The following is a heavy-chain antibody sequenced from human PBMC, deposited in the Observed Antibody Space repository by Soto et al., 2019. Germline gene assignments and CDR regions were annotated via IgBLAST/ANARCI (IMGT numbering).Heavy chain of an antibody. J-gene: IGHJ4*02. CDR3: ATYCGGDCYLGSNYFDY. V-gene: IGHV3-23*01. D-gene: IGHD2-21*01. CDR2: ISGSGGST. Sequence: GGSLRLSCAASGFTFSSYAMSWVRQAPGKGLEWVSAISGSGGSTYYADSVKGRFTISRDNSKNTLYLQMNSLRAEDTAVYYCATYCGGDCYLGSNYFDYWGQGTLVTVSS. CDR1: GFTFSSYA.